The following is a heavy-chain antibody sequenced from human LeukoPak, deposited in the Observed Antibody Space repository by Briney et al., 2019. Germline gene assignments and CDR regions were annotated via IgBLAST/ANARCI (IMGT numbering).Heavy chain of an antibody. J-gene: IGHJ4*02. CDR3: AKDIYDYGDYVRPLNTDY. V-gene: IGHV3-30*18. D-gene: IGHD4-17*01. CDR2: ISYDGSNK. CDR1: GFTFSSYG. Sequence: GGSLRLSCAASGFTFSSYGMHWVRQAPGKGLEWVAVISYDGSNKYYADSVKGRFTISRENAKNTLYVQMNSLRAEDTAVYYCAKDIYDYGDYVRPLNTDYWGQGTLVTVSS.